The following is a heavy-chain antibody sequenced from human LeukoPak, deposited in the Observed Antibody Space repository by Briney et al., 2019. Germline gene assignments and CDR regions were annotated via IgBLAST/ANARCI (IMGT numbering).Heavy chain of an antibody. D-gene: IGHD3-9*01. Sequence: GGSLRLSCAASGFTFRIYSMKCVRDAPGERVECGSYICSSGSTIYYADSVKGRFTISRDNAKNSLYLQLNSLRAEDTAVYYCASHRYYDILTGYYYYGYYYMDVWGKGTTVTVSS. V-gene: IGHV3-48*01. J-gene: IGHJ6*03. CDR2: ICSSGSTI. CDR3: ASHRYYDILTGYYYYGYYYMDV. CDR1: GFTFRIYS.